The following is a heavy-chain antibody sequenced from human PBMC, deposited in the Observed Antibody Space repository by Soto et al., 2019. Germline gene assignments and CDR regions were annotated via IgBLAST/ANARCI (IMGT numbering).Heavy chain of an antibody. CDR3: ARSQGSSTSLEIYYYYYYGMDV. CDR2: IIPISDTT. J-gene: IGHJ6*02. D-gene: IGHD2-2*01. V-gene: IGHV1-69*01. CDR1: GGTFSSYA. Sequence: QVQLVQSGAEVKKPGSSVKVSCKASGGTFSSYAISWVRQAPGQGLEWMGGIIPISDTTNYAQKFQGRVTITADESTSTDYMELSSLRSEDPAVYYCARSQGSSTSLEIYYYYYYGMDVWGQGTTVTVSS.